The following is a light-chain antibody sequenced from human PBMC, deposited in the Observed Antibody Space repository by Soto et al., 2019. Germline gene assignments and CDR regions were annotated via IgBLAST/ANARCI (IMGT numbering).Light chain of an antibody. V-gene: IGLV2-14*01. Sequence: QSALTQPASVSGSPGQSITISCTGTSSDVGGYNYVSWFQQYPDKAPKLMIYEVSNRPSGVSVRFSGSKSGNTASLTISGLQAEDEADFYCSSFTSSSTWVFGGGTQLTVL. J-gene: IGLJ3*02. CDR2: EVS. CDR3: SSFTSSSTWV. CDR1: SSDVGGYNY.